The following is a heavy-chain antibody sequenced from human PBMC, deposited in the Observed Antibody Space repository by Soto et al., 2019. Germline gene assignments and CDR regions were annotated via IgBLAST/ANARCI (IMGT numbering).Heavy chain of an antibody. V-gene: IGHV3-53*01. CDR3: ATRGFWSGYYTYNWFDP. CDR1: GFTFSSFS. J-gene: IGHJ5*02. D-gene: IGHD3-3*01. Sequence: GGALNPSFAASGFTFSSFSMNWGPPAPGEGLEWVSVIYSGGSTYYADSVKGRFTISRDNSKNTLYLQMNSLRAEDTAVYYCATRGFWSGYYTYNWFDPWGQGTLVTVSS. CDR2: IYSGGST.